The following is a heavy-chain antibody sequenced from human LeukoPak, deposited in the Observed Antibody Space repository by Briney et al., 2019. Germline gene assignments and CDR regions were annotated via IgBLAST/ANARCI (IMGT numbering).Heavy chain of an antibody. Sequence: PSETLSLTCTVSGGSINSYYWSWIRQPAGKGLEWIGRMHTSGGTNYNPSLKSRLTMSVDTSKNQFSLKLSSVTAADTAVYYCARDSYYYGSGSYYLDYWGQGTLVTVSS. CDR1: GGSINSYY. CDR2: MHTSGGT. D-gene: IGHD3-10*01. V-gene: IGHV4-4*07. CDR3: ARDSYYYGSGSYYLDY. J-gene: IGHJ4*02.